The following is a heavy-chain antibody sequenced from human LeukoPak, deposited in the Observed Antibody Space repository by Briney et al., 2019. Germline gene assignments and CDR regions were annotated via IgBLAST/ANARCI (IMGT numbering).Heavy chain of an antibody. CDR1: GFTFRSYS. CDR3: AREKPSSGTGWLDP. CDR2: MSGSTTFM. V-gene: IGHV3-21*01. D-gene: IGHD2-8*02. J-gene: IGHJ5*02. Sequence: PGGSLRLSCVASGFTFRSYSMNWVRQAPGKGLEWVASMSGSTTFMYYSDSVKGRFTISRDNVKNSVYLQMNSLRVEDTAIYYCAREKPSSGTGWLDPWGQGTLVTVSS.